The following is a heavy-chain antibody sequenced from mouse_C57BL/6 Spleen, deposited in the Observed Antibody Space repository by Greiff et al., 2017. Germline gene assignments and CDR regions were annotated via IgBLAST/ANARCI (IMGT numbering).Heavy chain of an antibody. CDR3: AKESTMVTGGFAY. J-gene: IGHJ3*01. CDR2: IGRGGST. Sequence: QVQLQQSGPGLVQPSQSLSITCTVSGFSLTSYGVHWVRQSPGKGLEWLGVIGRGGSTDYNAPFMPSLSMTKDNPTSKVFFNMNSLQADDPAIDYCAKESTMVTGGFAYWGQGTLVTVSA. D-gene: IGHD2-2*01. V-gene: IGHV2-5*01. CDR1: GFSLTSYG.